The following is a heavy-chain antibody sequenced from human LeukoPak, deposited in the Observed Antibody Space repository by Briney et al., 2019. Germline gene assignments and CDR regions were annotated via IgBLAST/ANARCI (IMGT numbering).Heavy chain of an antibody. J-gene: IGHJ5*02. CDR1: GGTFSSYA. CDR3: ARDPYGSGSYTPYNWFDP. D-gene: IGHD3-10*01. V-gene: IGHV1-69*13. Sequence: SVKVSCKASGGTFSSYAISWVRQAPGQGLGWMGGIIPIFGTANYAQKFQGRVTITADESTSTAYMELSSLRSEDTAVYYCARDPYGSGSYTPYNWFDPWGQGTLVTVSS. CDR2: IIPIFGTA.